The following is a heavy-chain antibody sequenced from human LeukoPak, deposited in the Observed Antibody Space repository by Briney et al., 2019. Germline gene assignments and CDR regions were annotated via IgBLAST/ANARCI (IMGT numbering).Heavy chain of an antibody. CDR3: AKTPIIGQGWLRGSFDY. CDR1: GFTFSNAW. V-gene: IGHV3-15*01. D-gene: IGHD5-12*01. Sequence: GGSLRLSCAASGFTFSNAWVSWVRQAPGKGLEWVGRIKSKTDGGTTDYAAPVKGRFTISRDDSKNTLYLQMNSLRAEDTAVYHCAKTPIIGQGWLRGSFDYWGQGTLVTVSS. CDR2: IKSKTDGGTT. J-gene: IGHJ4*02.